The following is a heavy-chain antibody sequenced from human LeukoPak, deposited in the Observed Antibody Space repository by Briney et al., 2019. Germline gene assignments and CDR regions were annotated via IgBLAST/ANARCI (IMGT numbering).Heavy chain of an antibody. CDR1: GFTFSSYA. V-gene: IGHV3-74*01. CDR3: ARKKKSSTSMDY. D-gene: IGHD2-2*01. CDR2: INTDGSTI. J-gene: IGHJ4*02. Sequence: GGSLRLSCAASGFTFSSYAMSWVRQAPGKGLVWVSRINTDGSTITYADSVKGRFTISRDNAKNTLYLQMNSLRGEDTAVYFCARKKKSSTSMDYWGQGTLVPVPS.